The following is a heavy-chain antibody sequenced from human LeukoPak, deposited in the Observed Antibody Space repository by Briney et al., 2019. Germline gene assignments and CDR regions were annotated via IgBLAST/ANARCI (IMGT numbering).Heavy chain of an antibody. J-gene: IGHJ4*02. Sequence: SETLSLTCTVSGGSISSYYWSWIRQPPGKGLEWIGYIYYSGSTNYNPSLKSRVTISVDTSKNQFSLKLSSVTAADTAVYYCARATAYYDSSGYYQNRYYFDYWGQGTLVTVSS. CDR3: ARATAYYDSSGYYQNRYYFDY. CDR1: GGSISSYY. CDR2: IYYSGST. D-gene: IGHD3-22*01. V-gene: IGHV4-59*08.